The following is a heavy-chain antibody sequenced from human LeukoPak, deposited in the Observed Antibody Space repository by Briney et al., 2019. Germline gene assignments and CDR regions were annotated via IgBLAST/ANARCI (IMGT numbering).Heavy chain of an antibody. CDR3: ARGRYSSGWYFRSHFDY. CDR2: IYHSGST. Sequence: SETLSLTCAVSGGSISSSNWWSWVRQPPGKGLEWIGEIYHSGSTNYNPSLKSRVTISVDKSKNQFSLKLSSVTAADTAVYYCARGRYSSGWYFRSHFDYWGQGTLVTVSS. CDR1: GGSISSSNW. J-gene: IGHJ4*02. D-gene: IGHD6-19*01. V-gene: IGHV4-4*02.